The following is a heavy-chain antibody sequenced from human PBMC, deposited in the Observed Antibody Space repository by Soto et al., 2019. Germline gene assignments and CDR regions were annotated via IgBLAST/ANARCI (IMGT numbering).Heavy chain of an antibody. CDR2: IYWDDDK. J-gene: IGHJ6*02. CDR1: GFSLSTSGVG. Sequence: QITLKESGPTLVKPTQTLTLTCTFSGFSLSTSGVGVGWIRQPPGKALEWLALIYWDDDKRYSPSLRSRLTISKDTSQNQVVLTMTNMDPADTATYYCIQSRCGGDCLQSYASHYYYGLDVWGQGTTVAVSS. D-gene: IGHD2-21*02. V-gene: IGHV2-5*02. CDR3: IQSRCGGDCLQSYASHYYYGLDV.